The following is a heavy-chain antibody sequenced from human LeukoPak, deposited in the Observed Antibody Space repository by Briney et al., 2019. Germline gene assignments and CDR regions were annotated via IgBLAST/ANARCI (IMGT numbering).Heavy chain of an antibody. CDR2: MSPNSGDT. V-gene: IGHV1-8*01. J-gene: IGHJ4*02. CDR1: GYTFTSYD. CDR3: ARGPPNWGYDY. D-gene: IGHD7-27*01. Sequence: ASVKVSCKASGYTFTSYDFNWVRQATGQRPEWMGWMSPNSGDTGYAQKFQDRVRMTRNTSISTAYMGLSSLRSDDTAVYYCARGPPNWGYDYWGPGTLVTVSS.